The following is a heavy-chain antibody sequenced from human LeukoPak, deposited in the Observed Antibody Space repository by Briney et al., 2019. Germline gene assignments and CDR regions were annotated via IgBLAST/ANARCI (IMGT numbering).Heavy chain of an antibody. Sequence: PSETLSLTCAVSEMSFSAYYWNWIRQSPGKGLEWIGEINYVGSTKYTPCLEGGGTILIDTSKNQFSLKLTSVTAADTAVYYCARGFPPGSGSRGSHAFDVWGQGTMVTVSS. J-gene: IGHJ3*01. CDR3: ARGFPPGSGSRGSHAFDV. CDR2: INYVGST. CDR1: EMSFSAYY. V-gene: IGHV4-34*01. D-gene: IGHD6-19*01.